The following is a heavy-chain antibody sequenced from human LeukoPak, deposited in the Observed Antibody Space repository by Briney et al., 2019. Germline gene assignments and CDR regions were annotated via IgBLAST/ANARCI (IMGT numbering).Heavy chain of an antibody. CDR2: VYFDGGT. V-gene: IGHV4-39*07. CDR3: ARDHYYDGRGRFDP. D-gene: IGHD3-16*01. Sequence: PSETLSLTCSVSGGSVTSGTYHWGWIRQPPGKGLEWIGSVYFDGGTHYKPSHQSRVTISVDTSKNQFSLRLSSVTAADTALYYCARDHYYDGRGRFDPWGQGTLVTVSS. J-gene: IGHJ5*02. CDR1: GGSVTSGTYH.